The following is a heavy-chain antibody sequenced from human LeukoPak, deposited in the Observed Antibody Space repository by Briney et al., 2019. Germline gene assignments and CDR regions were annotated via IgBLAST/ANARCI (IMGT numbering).Heavy chain of an antibody. CDR3: ARNNTLTMTVPGISHIQTHQYVDY. J-gene: IGHJ4*02. Sequence: SETLSLTCIVYGASIISSSYYWGWIRQSPGKGLEWIGSIYYSGSTTYNPSLKSRVTMSVDTSKNQFSLELSSVTAADTAVYYCARNNTLTMTVPGISHIQTHQYVDYWGQGTLVTVSS. CDR1: GASIISSSYY. V-gene: IGHV4-39*01. CDR2: IYYSGST. D-gene: IGHD1-1*01.